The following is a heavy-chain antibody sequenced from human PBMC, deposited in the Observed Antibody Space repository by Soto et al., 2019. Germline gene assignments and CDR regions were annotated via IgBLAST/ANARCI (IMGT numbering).Heavy chain of an antibody. Sequence: QVQVVESGGGVVQPEKSLRLSCAASGFTFSTYVMHWVRQAPGGGLEWVAVIWYDGSIKYYADPVNGRFTISRDNSKNTVYLQINSLRAEDTAVYYFSRCPRWFGESPPVNYYFDYWGQGTLVTVSS. CDR3: SRCPRWFGESPPVNYYFDY. D-gene: IGHD3-10*01. CDR1: GFTFSTYV. J-gene: IGHJ4*02. V-gene: IGHV3-33*01. CDR2: IWYDGSIK.